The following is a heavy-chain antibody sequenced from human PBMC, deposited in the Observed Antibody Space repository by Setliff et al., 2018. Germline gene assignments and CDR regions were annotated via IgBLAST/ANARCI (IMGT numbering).Heavy chain of an antibody. CDR2: INPNSGGT. D-gene: IGHD3-22*01. CDR3: ARADMYYYDSSGFWAEYFQH. Sequence: VKVSCKASGYTFTGYYMHWVRQAPGQGLEWMGWINPNSGGTNYAQKFQGWVTMTRDTSISRAYMELSRLRSDDTAVYYCARADMYYYDSSGFWAEYFQHWGQGTLVTVSS. CDR1: GYTFTGYY. V-gene: IGHV1-2*04. J-gene: IGHJ1*01.